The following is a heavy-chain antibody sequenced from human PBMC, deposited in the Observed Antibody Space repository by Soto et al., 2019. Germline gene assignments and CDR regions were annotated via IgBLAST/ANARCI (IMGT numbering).Heavy chain of an antibody. V-gene: IGHV1-8*01. CDR2: MNPNSGNT. D-gene: IGHD3-16*02. CDR1: GYTFTSYD. J-gene: IGHJ5*02. Sequence: GASVKVSCKASGYTFTSYDINWVRQATGQGLEWMGWMNPNSGNTGYAQKFQGRVTMTRNTSISTAYMELSSLRSEDTAVYYCAREVTFGGVIALYNWFDLWGQGTLVTVSS. CDR3: AREVTFGGVIALYNWFDL.